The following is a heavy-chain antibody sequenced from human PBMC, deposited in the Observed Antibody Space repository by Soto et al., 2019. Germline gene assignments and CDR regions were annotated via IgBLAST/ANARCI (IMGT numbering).Heavy chain of an antibody. D-gene: IGHD3-10*01. J-gene: IGHJ4*02. Sequence: QLQLQESGPGLVKPSETLSLTCTVSGGSISSSSYYWGWIRQPPGKGLEWIGSIYYSGSTYYNPSLKSRVTLSVDTSKNQFSLKLSSVTAADTAVYYCATRWFGEGNYWGQGTLVTVSS. CDR2: IYYSGST. CDR3: ATRWFGEGNY. CDR1: GGSISSSSYY. V-gene: IGHV4-39*01.